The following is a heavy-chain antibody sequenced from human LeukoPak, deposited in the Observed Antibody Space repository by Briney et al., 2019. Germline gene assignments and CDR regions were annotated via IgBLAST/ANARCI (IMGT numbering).Heavy chain of an antibody. D-gene: IGHD3-3*01. V-gene: IGHV4-34*01. CDR2: INHSGST. J-gene: IGHJ4*02. CDR1: GGSFSGYY. CDR3: ARGRNDFWGGYYRPFDY. Sequence: SETLSLTCAVYGGSFSGYYWSWIRQPPGKGLEWIGEINHSGSTNYNPSLKSRVTISVDTSKNQFSLKLSSVTAADTAVYYCARGRNDFWGGYYRPFDYWGQGTLVTVSS.